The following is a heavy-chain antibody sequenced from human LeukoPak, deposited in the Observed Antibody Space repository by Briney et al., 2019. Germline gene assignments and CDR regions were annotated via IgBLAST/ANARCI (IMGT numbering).Heavy chain of an antibody. CDR1: GGSISGYY. D-gene: IGHD3-22*01. Sequence: SETLSLTCTVSGGSISGYYWSWIRQSPGKGLVWIGYIHYSGSTNYNPSLKSRVTMSVDMSKNQFFLKLSSVTAADTALYYCARHFTYYYDSSGYPRDGFDIWGLGTMVTVSS. CDR3: ARHFTYYYDSSGYPRDGFDI. V-gene: IGHV4-59*08. CDR2: IHYSGST. J-gene: IGHJ3*02.